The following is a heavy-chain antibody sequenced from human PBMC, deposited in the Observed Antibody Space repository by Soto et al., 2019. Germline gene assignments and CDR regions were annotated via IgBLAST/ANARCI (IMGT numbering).Heavy chain of an antibody. CDR1: GVTFTSYA. J-gene: IGHJ4*02. CDR3: AKGPFGFDY. V-gene: IGHV3-23*01. D-gene: IGHD3-10*01. Sequence: EGSLRLSCAASGVTFTSYAMTWVRQVPGEGLQWVSSISKSGDSTYYADSVKGRFTTSRDNSKDTLYLQMNSLRAEDTAIYYCAKGPFGFDYWGQGTLVTVSS. CDR2: ISKSGDST.